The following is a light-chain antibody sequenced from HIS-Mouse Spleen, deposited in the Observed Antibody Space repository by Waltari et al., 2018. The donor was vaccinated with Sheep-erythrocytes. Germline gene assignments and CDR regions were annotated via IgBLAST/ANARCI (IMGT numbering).Light chain of an antibody. V-gene: IGLV2-11*01. CDR2: DVS. Sequence: QSALTQPRSVSGSPGPSVTISCTGTSSDVGGYNYLSWYQQHPGKAPKLMIYDVSKRPSGVPDRFSGSKSGNTASLTISGLQAEDEADYYCCSYAGSYNHVFATGTKVTVL. CDR3: CSYAGSYNHV. J-gene: IGLJ1*01. CDR1: SSDVGGYNY.